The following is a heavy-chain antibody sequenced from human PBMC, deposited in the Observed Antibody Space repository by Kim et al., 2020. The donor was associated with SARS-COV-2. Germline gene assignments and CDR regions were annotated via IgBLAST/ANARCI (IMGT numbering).Heavy chain of an antibody. CDR1: GGSISSSSYY. D-gene: IGHD1-26*01. V-gene: IGHV4-39*01. J-gene: IGHJ3*02. CDR3: ANRLWSYRDAFDI. Sequence: SETLSLTCTVSGGSISSSSYYWGWIRQPPGKGLEWIGSIYYSGSTYYNPSLKRRVTISVDTSKNQFSLKLSSVTAADTAVYYCANRLWSYRDAFDIWGQGTMVTVSS. CDR2: IYYSGST.